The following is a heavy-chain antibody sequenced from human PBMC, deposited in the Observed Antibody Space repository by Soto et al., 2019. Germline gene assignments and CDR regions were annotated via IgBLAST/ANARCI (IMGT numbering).Heavy chain of an antibody. CDR2: INQDGNED. CDR3: ARTGDGHHDFLDY. J-gene: IGHJ4*02. D-gene: IGHD1-1*01. V-gene: IGHV3-7*01. CDR1: GFTFSSYW. Sequence: WGSAILSCASSGFTFSSYWMNWVRQAPGKGLEWVANINQDGNEDNLLDSVKGRFTISRDNAKNSLFLQMNSLRVEDTAVYYCARTGDGHHDFLDYWGQGALVTVS.